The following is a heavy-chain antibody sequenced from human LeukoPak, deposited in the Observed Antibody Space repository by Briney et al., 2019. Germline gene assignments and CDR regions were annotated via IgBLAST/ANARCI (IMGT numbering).Heavy chain of an antibody. J-gene: IGHJ4*02. CDR3: ARDPRPLIAAFDY. V-gene: IGHV1-18*01. CDR1: GYTFTSYG. CDR2: ISAYNGNT. D-gene: IGHD6-6*01. Sequence: GASVKVSCKASGYTFTSYGISWVRQAPGQGLEWMGWISAYNGNTNYAQKLQGRVTMTTDTSTSTAYKELRSLRSDDTAVYYCARDPRPLIAAFDYWGQGTLVTVSS.